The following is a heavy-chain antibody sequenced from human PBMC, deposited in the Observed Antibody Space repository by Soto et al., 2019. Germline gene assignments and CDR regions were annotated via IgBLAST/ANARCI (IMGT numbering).Heavy chain of an antibody. D-gene: IGHD3-10*01. V-gene: IGHV3-23*01. CDR2: ISGSGGGT. CDR3: VNDKELRFGALLGPIDY. J-gene: IGHJ4*02. Sequence: PGGSLRLSCAASGFTFSSYVMSWVRQAPGKGLEWVSSISGSGGGTSYADSVKGRFTISRDNSQSTVFLQMDSLRAGDTAIYYCVNDKELRFGALLGPIDYWGQGNVVTVSS. CDR1: GFTFSSYV.